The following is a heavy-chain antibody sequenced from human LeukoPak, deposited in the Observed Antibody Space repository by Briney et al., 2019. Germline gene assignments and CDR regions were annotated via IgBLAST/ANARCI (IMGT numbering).Heavy chain of an antibody. CDR1: GYTFTDYY. Sequence: ASMTVSCKGSGYTFTDYYIHWVRQAPGQGLEWMGWINPDSGYTNYVLNFQGRVTMTRYPSINTAYMELNTLRCDDAALYFCASEHRHTSDYQDFDYWGQGTLVTVST. CDR3: ASEHRHTSDYQDFDY. J-gene: IGHJ4*02. CDR2: INPDSGYT. D-gene: IGHD5-12*01. V-gene: IGHV1-2*02.